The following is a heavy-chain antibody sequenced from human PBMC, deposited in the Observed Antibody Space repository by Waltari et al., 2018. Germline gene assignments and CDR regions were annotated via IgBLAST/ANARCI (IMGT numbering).Heavy chain of an antibody. Sequence: QVQLQQWGAGLLKPSETLSLTCAVSGGSFSGYYWTWIRPPPGKGLEWIGEINHSGSTNYNPSLKSRVTISVDTSKNQFALKLSSVTAADTAVYYCARVRDYGDFDYWGQGTLVTVSS. D-gene: IGHD4-17*01. J-gene: IGHJ4*02. CDR1: GGSFSGYY. CDR3: ARVRDYGDFDY. V-gene: IGHV4-34*01. CDR2: INHSGST.